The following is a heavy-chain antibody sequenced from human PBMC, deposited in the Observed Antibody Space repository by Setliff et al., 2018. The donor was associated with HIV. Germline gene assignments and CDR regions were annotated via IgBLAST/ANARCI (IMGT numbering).Heavy chain of an antibody. CDR2: ISFDGTDK. D-gene: IGHD6-13*01. J-gene: IGHJ6*02. CDR3: AKDHAEAMEQQLVPEYCGTDV. CDR1: GFTFNTYT. Sequence: PGGSLRLSCASSGFTFNTYTMHWVRQAPGKGLEWVAGISFDGTDKYYADSVKGRFTISRDNSKNTLFLQLSSLRPDTAVYYCAKDHAEAMEQQLVPEYCGTDVWGQGTTVTVSS. V-gene: IGHV3-30-3*01.